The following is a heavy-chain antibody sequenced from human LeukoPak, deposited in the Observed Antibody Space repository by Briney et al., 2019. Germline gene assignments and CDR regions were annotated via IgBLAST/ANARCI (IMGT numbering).Heavy chain of an antibody. CDR1: GFTFNSYA. CDR3: AKDEVLYYYYGMDV. J-gene: IGHJ6*02. CDR2: ISDSGGNT. Sequence: PGGSLRLSCAASGFTFNSYAMSWVRQAPWERLQWVSGISDSGGNTYYADSVKGRFTISRDNSKNTLYLQMNSLRAEDTAVYYCAKDEVLYYYYGMDVWGQGTTVTVSS. V-gene: IGHV3-23*01.